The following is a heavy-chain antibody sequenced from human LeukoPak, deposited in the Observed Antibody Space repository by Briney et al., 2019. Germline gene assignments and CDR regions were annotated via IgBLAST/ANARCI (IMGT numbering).Heavy chain of an antibody. CDR1: GFTFSSYA. Sequence: GGSLRLSCAASGFTFSSYAMSWVRQAPGKGLEWVSAISGSGGSTYYADSVKGRFTISRDDSKNTLYLQMNSLRAEDTAVYYCAKDDTYGSXSYYXXDVWGQGTTVTV. J-gene: IGHJ6*02. D-gene: IGHD3-10*01. CDR2: ISGSGGST. V-gene: IGHV3-23*01. CDR3: AKDDTYGSXSYYXXDV.